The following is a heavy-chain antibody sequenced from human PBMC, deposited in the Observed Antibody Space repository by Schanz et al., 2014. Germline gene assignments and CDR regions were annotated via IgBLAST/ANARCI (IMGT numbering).Heavy chain of an antibody. CDR2: INSDGTKR. Sequence: VQLVESGGGLVQPGKSLRLSCAASGFTLSSYGMHWVRQAPGKGLEWVAFINSDGTKRFYADSVKSRFTISRDNSKNTLYLQLNSLRAEDTAVYYCARKVVATIGGYYDNWGQGTLVIVSS. J-gene: IGHJ4*02. V-gene: IGHV3-30*03. CDR3: ARKVVATIGGYYDN. D-gene: IGHD5-12*01. CDR1: GFTLSSYG.